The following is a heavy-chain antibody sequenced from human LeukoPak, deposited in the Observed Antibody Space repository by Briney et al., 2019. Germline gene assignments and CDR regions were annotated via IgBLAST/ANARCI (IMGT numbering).Heavy chain of an antibody. D-gene: IGHD5-18*01. CDR2: ISDSGGNT. V-gene: IGHV3-23*01. CDR3: AKGDFYTAMVSTQFDY. J-gene: IGHJ4*02. CDR1: GFTFSNYA. Sequence: PGGSLRLSCAASGFTFSNYAMNWVRQAPGKGLEWVSSISDSGGNTYYADSVRGRFTISRDNSKNTLYLQMNSLRIEDTAVYYCAKGDFYTAMVSTQFDYWGQGTLVTVSS.